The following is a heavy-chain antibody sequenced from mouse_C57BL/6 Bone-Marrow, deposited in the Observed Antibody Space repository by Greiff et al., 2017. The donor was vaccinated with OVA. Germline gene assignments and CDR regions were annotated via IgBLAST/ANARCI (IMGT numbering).Heavy chain of an antibody. CDR1: GYTFTSYG. CDR2: IYPRSGNT. Sequence: VKLVESGAELARPGASVKLSCKASGYTFTSYGISWVKQRTGQGLEWIGEIYPRSGNTYYNEKFKGKATLTADKSSSTAYMELRSLTSEDSAVYFCARTVVAPFWYFDVWGTGTTVTVSS. CDR3: ARTVVAPFWYFDV. D-gene: IGHD1-1*01. V-gene: IGHV1-81*01. J-gene: IGHJ1*03.